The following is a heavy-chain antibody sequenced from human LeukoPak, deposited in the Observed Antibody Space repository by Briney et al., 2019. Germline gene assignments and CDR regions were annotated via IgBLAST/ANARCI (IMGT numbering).Heavy chain of an antibody. Sequence: PGGFLRLSCAASGFTFSNHWMHWVRQAPGKGLMWVSRINGDGSRTDYADSVKGRFTISRDDAKNTLYLQVNSLRAEDTAVYFCARGGSDTAMAHDYWGQGTLVTVSS. D-gene: IGHD5-18*01. CDR1: GFTFSNHW. CDR2: INGDGSRT. J-gene: IGHJ4*02. V-gene: IGHV3-74*01. CDR3: ARGGSDTAMAHDY.